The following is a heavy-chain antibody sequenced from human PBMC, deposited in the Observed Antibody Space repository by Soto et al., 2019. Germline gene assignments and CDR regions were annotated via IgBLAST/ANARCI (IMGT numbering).Heavy chain of an antibody. CDR3: ARVLAVAGGDAFDI. Sequence: XSVKVSCKVSGYTLTELSMHWVRQAPGKGLEWMGGFDPEDGETIYSQKFQGRVTMTEDTSTDTAYMELSSLRSEDTAVYYCARVLAVAGGDAFDIWGQGTMVTVSS. J-gene: IGHJ3*02. CDR2: FDPEDGET. CDR1: GYTLTELS. D-gene: IGHD6-19*01. V-gene: IGHV1-24*01.